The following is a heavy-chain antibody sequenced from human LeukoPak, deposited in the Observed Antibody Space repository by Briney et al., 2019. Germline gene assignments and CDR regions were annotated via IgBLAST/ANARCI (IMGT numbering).Heavy chain of an antibody. CDR3: ARDERGYYGSGSYYNAHFDY. V-gene: IGHV1-18*01. J-gene: IGHJ4*02. D-gene: IGHD3-10*01. Sequence: ASVKVSCKASGYTFTSYGISWVRQAPGQGLEWMGWISAYNGNTNYAQKLQGRVTMTTDTSTSTAYMELRSLRSDDTAVYYCARDERGYYGSGSYYNAHFDYWGQGTLVTVSS. CDR1: GYTFTSYG. CDR2: ISAYNGNT.